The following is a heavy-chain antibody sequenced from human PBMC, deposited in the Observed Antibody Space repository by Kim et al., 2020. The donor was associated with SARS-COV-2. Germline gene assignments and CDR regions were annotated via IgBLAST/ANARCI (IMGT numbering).Heavy chain of an antibody. V-gene: IGHV6-1*01. Sequence: SQTLSLTCAISGDSVSSNTAAWNWIRQSPSRGLEWLGRTYYRSKWYNDYALSVKTRITINPDTSKNHFSLQLISVTPEDTAMYYCARGGVSFDYWAQGTLVTVSS. D-gene: IGHD3-10*01. J-gene: IGHJ4*02. CDR1: GDSVSSNTAA. CDR3: ARGGVSFDY. CDR2: TYYRSKWYN.